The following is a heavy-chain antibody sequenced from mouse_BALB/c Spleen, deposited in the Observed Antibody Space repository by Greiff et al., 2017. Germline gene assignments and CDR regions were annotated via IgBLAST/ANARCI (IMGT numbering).Heavy chain of an antibody. CDR3: ARVGGSWFAY. J-gene: IGHJ3*01. Sequence: VKLVESGPGLVAPSQSLSITCTVSGFSLTSYGVHWVRQPPGKGLEWLGMIWGDGSTDYNSALKSRLSISKDNSKSQVFLKMNSLQTDDTARYYCARVGGSWFAYWGQGTLVTVSA. V-gene: IGHV2-6-7*01. CDR1: GFSLTSYG. D-gene: IGHD1-1*02. CDR2: IWGDGST.